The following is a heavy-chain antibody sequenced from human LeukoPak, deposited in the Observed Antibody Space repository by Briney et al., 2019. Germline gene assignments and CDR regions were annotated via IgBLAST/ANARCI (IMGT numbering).Heavy chain of an antibody. Sequence: SETLPLTCAVYGGSFSGYYWSWIRQPPGKGLEWIGEINHSGSTNYNPSLKSRVTISVDTSKNQFSLRLSSVTAADTALYFCARRAGLHSLDYWDQGTLVTVSS. J-gene: IGHJ4*02. CDR1: GGSFSGYY. CDR3: ARRAGLHSLDY. CDR2: INHSGST. D-gene: IGHD5/OR15-5a*01. V-gene: IGHV4-34*01.